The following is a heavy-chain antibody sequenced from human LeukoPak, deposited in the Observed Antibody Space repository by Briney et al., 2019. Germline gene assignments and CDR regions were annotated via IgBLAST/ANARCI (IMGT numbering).Heavy chain of an antibody. CDR2: INPNSGGT. CDR3: ATHSYDSSGYYAYFDY. CDR1: GYTFTGYY. V-gene: IGHV1-2*02. D-gene: IGHD3-22*01. J-gene: IGHJ4*02. Sequence: ASVKVSCKASGYTFTGYYMHWVRQAPGQGLEWMGWINPNSGGTNCAQKFQGRVTMTRDTSISTAYMELSRLRSDDTAVYYCATHSYDSSGYYAYFDYWGQGTLVTVSS.